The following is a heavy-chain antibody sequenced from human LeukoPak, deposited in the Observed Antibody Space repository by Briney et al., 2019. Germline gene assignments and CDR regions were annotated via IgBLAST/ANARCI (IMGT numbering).Heavy chain of an antibody. V-gene: IGHV1-18*01. J-gene: IGHJ4*02. CDR1: GYTFTSYG. Sequence: ASVKVSCKASGYTFTSYGVTWVRQAPGQGLEWMRWFSAYNRNTNYAQKLQGRVTMTTDTSTSTAYMELRSLRSDDTAVYYCARQVDSTMALPDYWGQGTLVTVSS. CDR3: ARQVDSTMALPDY. D-gene: IGHD3-10*01. CDR2: FSAYNRNT.